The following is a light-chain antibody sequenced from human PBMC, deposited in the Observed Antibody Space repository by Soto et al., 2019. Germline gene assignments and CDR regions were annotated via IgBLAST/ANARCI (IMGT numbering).Light chain of an antibody. V-gene: IGKV3-15*01. CDR1: QSVSSN. Sequence: DIVMTQSPATLSVSPGETATLSCRASQSVSSNLAWYQQKPGQAPRLLIYVASTWATGIPARFTGSGSGTEFTLTISSLQSEDFAVYFCQQYINWPRTFGQGTKLEIK. CDR2: VAS. CDR3: QQYINWPRT. J-gene: IGKJ2*01.